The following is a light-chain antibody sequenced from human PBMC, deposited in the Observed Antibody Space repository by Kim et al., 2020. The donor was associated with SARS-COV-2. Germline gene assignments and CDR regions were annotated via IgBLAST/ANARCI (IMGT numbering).Light chain of an antibody. J-gene: IGLJ2*01. V-gene: IGLV4-69*01. CDR3: QTWGTGIQV. Sequence: QSVLTQSPSASASLGASVKLTCILSSGHSSYAIAWHQQQPEKGPRYLMKVNSDGSHNKGDGIPDRFSGSSSGAERYLTISSLQSEDEADYYCQTWGTGIQVFGGGTQLTVL. CDR1: SGHSSYA. CDR2: VNSDGSH.